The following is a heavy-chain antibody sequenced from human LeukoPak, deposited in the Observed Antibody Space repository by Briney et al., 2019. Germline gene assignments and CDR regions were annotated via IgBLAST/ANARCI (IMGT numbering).Heavy chain of an antibody. V-gene: IGHV1-8*03. CDR2: MNPNSGNT. Sequence: ASVKVSCKASGYTFTSYDINWVRQATGQGFEWMGWMNPNSGNTGYAQKFQGRVTITRNTSISTAYMELSSLRSEDTAVYYCARGVIAAAGQPDYWGQGTLVTVSS. J-gene: IGHJ4*02. CDR1: GYTFTSYD. D-gene: IGHD6-13*01. CDR3: ARGVIAAAGQPDY.